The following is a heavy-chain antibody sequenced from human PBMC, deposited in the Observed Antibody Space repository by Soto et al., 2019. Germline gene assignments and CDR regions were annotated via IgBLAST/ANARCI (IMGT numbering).Heavy chain of an antibody. CDR2: IYYSGST. D-gene: IGHD6-13*01. Sequence: SETLSLTCTVSGGSISSGGYYWSWIRQHPGKGLEWIGYIYYSGSTYYNPSLKSRVTISADTSKNQFSLKLSSVTAADTAVYYCARSAKGFYVMDVWGQGTTVTVSS. J-gene: IGHJ6*02. CDR1: GGSISSGGYY. CDR3: ARSAKGFYVMDV. V-gene: IGHV4-31*03.